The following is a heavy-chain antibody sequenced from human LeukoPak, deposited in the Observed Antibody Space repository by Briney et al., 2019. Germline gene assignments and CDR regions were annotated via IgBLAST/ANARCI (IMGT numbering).Heavy chain of an antibody. V-gene: IGHV3-64*01. CDR2: ISSNGCST. CDR3: ARDRHWGTGLGYFDL. J-gene: IGHJ2*01. D-gene: IGHD3-16*01. CDR1: GFTFSSYA. Sequence: GWSLRLSCPASGFTFSSYAMHWVRQAPGKGLEYVSAISSNGCSTYYANSVKGRFTISRDNSKNTLYLKMGSLRAEDMAVYNCARDRHWGTGLGYFDLWGRGTVVTGS.